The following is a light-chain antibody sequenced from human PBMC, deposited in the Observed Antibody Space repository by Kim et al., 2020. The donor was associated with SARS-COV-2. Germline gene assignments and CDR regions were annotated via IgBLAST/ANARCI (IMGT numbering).Light chain of an antibody. J-gene: IGKJ1*01. Sequence: ASPEARITIPCRASQRISSYLAWYQQTPGKAPNLLIYAASTLQSGVPSRFSGSGSGTDFTLTISCLQSEDFATYYCQQYYDYPRTFGQGTKVDIK. V-gene: IGKV1-8*01. CDR1: QRISSY. CDR3: QQYYDYPRT. CDR2: AAS.